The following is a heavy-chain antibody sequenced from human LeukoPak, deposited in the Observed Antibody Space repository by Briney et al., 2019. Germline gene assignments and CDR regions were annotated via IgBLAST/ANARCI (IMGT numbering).Heavy chain of an antibody. J-gene: IGHJ6*03. V-gene: IGHV3-23*01. CDR1: GFTFSSYA. CDR2: ISGSGGST. Sequence: GGSLRLSCAASGFTFSSYAMSWVRQAPGKGLEWVSAISGSGGSTYYADSVKGRFTISRDNSKNTLYLQMNSLRAEDTAVYYCAKPYSSSLYYYYMDVWGKGTTVTVSS. D-gene: IGHD6-6*01. CDR3: AKPYSSSLYYYYMDV.